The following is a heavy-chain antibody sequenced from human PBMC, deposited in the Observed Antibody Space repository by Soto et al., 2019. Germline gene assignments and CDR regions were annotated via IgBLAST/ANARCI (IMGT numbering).Heavy chain of an antibody. D-gene: IGHD3-22*01. CDR1: GYIVTTWV. V-gene: IGHV1-18*01. CDR3: ARAFFYQGSDSRGYSFDAFDF. CDR2: ISAHTGSS. J-gene: IGHJ3*01. Sequence: APLAVSCNASGYIVTTWVMRWVRQAQGPGLEGRGWISAHTGSSEYAQRFQGRVTMTTDRSTSTAYMELRSLRSDDTAVYYCARAFFYQGSDSRGYSFDAFDFWGPGTLVTVSS.